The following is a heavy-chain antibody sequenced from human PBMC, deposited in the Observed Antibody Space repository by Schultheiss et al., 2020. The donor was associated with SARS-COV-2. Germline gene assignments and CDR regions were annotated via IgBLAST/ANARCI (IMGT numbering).Heavy chain of an antibody. CDR1: GGSFSGYY. V-gene: IGHV4-34*01. CDR2: IYHSGST. D-gene: IGHD3-10*01. Sequence: SETLSLTCAVYGGSFSGYYWSWIRQPPGKGLEWIGYIYHSGSTYYNPSLKSRVTISVDRSKNQFSLKLSSVTAADTAVYYCARGTPLWFGELFLNRPNYFDYWGQGTLVTVSS. CDR3: ARGTPLWFGELFLNRPNYFDY. J-gene: IGHJ4*02.